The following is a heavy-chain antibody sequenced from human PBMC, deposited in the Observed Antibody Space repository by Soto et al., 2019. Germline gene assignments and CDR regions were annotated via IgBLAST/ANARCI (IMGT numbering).Heavy chain of an antibody. D-gene: IGHD3-16*02. CDR1: GGSISSYY. J-gene: IGHJ4*02. CDR3: ARDRAGIMGLGLGELSL. CDR2: IYYSGST. Sequence: QVQLQESGPGLVKPSETLSLTCTVSGGSISSYYWSWIRQPPGKGLEWIGYIYYSGSTNYNPSLRSRFTISVDTSKCQFCLKRGSVNAADTAVYYCARDRAGIMGLGLGELSLWGQGTLVTVSS. V-gene: IGHV4-59*01.